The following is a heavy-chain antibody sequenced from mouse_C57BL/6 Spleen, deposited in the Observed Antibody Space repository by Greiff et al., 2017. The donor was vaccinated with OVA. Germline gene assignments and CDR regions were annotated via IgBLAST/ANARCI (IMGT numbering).Heavy chain of an antibody. CDR1: GYTFTDPT. D-gene: IGHD2-4*01. CDR3: ARWSYDYDAYFDY. Sequence: VQLQQSDAELVKPGASVKISCKVSGYTFTDPTIPWMKQRPEQGLDWIGYIYPRDGSTKYNEKFQVKATLTADKSSSTDYMQLNSLTSEDSAVYFCARWSYDYDAYFDYWGQGTTLTVSS. V-gene: IGHV1-78*01. CDR2: IYPRDGST. J-gene: IGHJ2*01.